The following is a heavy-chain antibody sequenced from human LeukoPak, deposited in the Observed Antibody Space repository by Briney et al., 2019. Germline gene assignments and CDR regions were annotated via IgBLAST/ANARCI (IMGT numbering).Heavy chain of an antibody. D-gene: IGHD1-1*01. J-gene: IGHJ4*02. Sequence: ASVKVSCKASGYTFTSYGISWVRQAPGQGLEWMGWINPNSGGTKYAQKFQGRVTMTRDTSISTAYMELSRLRSDDTAVYYCARGYRNWNDKVLAYWGQGTLVTVSS. V-gene: IGHV1-2*02. CDR2: INPNSGGT. CDR1: GYTFTSYG. CDR3: ARGYRNWNDKVLAY.